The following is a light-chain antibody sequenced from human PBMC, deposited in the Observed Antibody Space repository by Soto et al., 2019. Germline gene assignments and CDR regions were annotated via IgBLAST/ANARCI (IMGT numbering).Light chain of an antibody. Sequence: EIVLTQSPATLSLSPGERATLSCGASQSVSNSYVAWYQQKPGLTPRVLIYDASSRATGIPDRFSGSGSGTDFTLTISRLEPEDFAVYYCQQYGSSPHVFGGGTKVEIK. J-gene: IGKJ4*01. CDR1: QSVSNSY. CDR3: QQYGSSPHV. CDR2: DAS. V-gene: IGKV3D-20*01.